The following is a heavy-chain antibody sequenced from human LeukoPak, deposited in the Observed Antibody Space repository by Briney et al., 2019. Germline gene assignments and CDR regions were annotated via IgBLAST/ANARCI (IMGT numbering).Heavy chain of an antibody. V-gene: IGHV3-21*01. Sequence: GGSLRLSCAASGFIFSSYSMNRVRQAPGKGLEWVSSISSSRSYIYYADSVKGRFTISRDNAKNSLYLQMNSLRAEDTAVYYCARVEVAGDSYYYGMDVWGQGTAVTVSS. J-gene: IGHJ6*02. D-gene: IGHD6-19*01. CDR1: GFIFSSYS. CDR3: ARVEVAGDSYYYGMDV. CDR2: ISSSRSYI.